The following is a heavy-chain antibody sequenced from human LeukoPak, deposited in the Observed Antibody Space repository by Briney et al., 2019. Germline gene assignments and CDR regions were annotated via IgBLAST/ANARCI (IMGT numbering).Heavy chain of an antibody. D-gene: IGHD5-18*01. V-gene: IGHV4-59*12. Sequence: TSETLSLTCTVSGGSISRNYWNWIRQPPGKGLEWIGNIYYSETTNYNPSLKSRVSISVDTSKKQFSLKVNSVTAADTAVYYCARGYRAPQTFYSYHFFDYWAQGTLVTVSS. CDR2: IYYSETT. J-gene: IGHJ4*02. CDR1: GGSISRNY. CDR3: ARGYRAPQTFYSYHFFDY.